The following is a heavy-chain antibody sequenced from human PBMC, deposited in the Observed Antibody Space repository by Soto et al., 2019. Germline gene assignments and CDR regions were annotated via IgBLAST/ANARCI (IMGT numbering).Heavy chain of an antibody. V-gene: IGHV4-30-4*01. Sequence: QVQLQESGPGLVKPSQTLSLTCTVASGSNSSGDYYWSWIRQPPGKGLEWIGYVYHTGRDYYAPSLKSRATISRDTSKNHSSLKLIPVTAAVTAVYYCARSMVRRGWFDPWGQGTLVTVSS. CDR3: ARSMVRRGWFDP. CDR1: SGSNSSGDYY. CDR2: VYHTGRD. D-gene: IGHD3-10*01. J-gene: IGHJ5*02.